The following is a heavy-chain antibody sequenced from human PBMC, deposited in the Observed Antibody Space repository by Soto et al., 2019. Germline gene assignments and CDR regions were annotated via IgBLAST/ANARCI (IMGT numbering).Heavy chain of an antibody. V-gene: IGHV1-18*04. CDR1: GYTFTSYG. J-gene: IGHJ4*02. CDR2: ISAYNGNT. Sequence: ASVKVSCKASGYTFTSYGISWVRQAPGQGLEWMGWISAYNGNTNYAQKLQGRVTMTTDTSTSTAYMELRSLRSDDTAVYYCARDSPAEGALRTNDYWGQGTLVTVSS. D-gene: IGHD1-26*01. CDR3: ARDSPAEGALRTNDY.